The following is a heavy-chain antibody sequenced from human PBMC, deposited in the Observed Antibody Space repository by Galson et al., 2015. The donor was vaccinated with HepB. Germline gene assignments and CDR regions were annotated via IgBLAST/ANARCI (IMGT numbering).Heavy chain of an antibody. CDR3: ARATWWLVGATRVPAHFDY. D-gene: IGHD1-26*01. J-gene: IGHJ4*02. V-gene: IGHV3-11*05. CDR1: GFTFSDYY. Sequence: SLRLSCAASGFTFSDYYMSWIRQAPGKGLEWVSYISSSSSYTNYADSVKGRFTISRDNAKNSLYLQMNSLRAEDTAVYYCARATWWLVGATRVPAHFDYWGQGTLVTVSS. CDR2: ISSSSSYT.